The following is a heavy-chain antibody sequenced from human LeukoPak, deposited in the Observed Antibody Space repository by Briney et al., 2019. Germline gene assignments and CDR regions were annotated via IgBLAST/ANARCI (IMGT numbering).Heavy chain of an antibody. V-gene: IGHV1-2*02. CDR3: ARSPDILTGENFDY. J-gene: IGHJ4*02. CDR1: GYTFTSYG. CDR2: INPKSGGT. Sequence: ASVKVSCKASGYTFTSYGISWVRQAPGQGLKWMGWINPKSGGTNEAQKFHDRVTMTRDTSIRTAYMEVSRLRSDDTAVYYCARSPDILTGENFDYWGQGTLVTVSS. D-gene: IGHD3-9*01.